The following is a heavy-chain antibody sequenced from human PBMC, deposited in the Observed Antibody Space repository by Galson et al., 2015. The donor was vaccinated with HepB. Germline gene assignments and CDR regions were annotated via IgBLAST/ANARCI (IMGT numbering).Heavy chain of an antibody. D-gene: IGHD4-17*01. CDR3: ARGPDYGDYLSDY. CDR1: GFTVSSNY. Sequence: SLRLSCAASGFTVSSNYMSWVRQAPGKGLEWVSVIYSGGSTYYADSVKGRFTISRDNSKNTLYLQMNSLRAEDTAVYYCARGPDYGDYLSDYWGQGTLVTVSS. J-gene: IGHJ4*02. CDR2: IYSGGST. V-gene: IGHV3-53*01.